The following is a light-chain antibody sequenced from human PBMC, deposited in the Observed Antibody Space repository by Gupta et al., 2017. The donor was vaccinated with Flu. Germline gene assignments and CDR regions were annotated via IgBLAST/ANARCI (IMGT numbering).Light chain of an antibody. Sequence: DIVMTQSPDSLAVSLGERATINCKSSQSVLYSSNNKNYLAWYQQKPGQPPKLLIYWASTRESGVPDSFSGSGSGTDFTLTISSRQAEDVAVYYCQQEYSTPYSFGQGTKLDIK. CDR1: QSVLYSSNNKNY. CDR3: QQEYSTPYS. V-gene: IGKV4-1*01. J-gene: IGKJ2*03. CDR2: WAS.